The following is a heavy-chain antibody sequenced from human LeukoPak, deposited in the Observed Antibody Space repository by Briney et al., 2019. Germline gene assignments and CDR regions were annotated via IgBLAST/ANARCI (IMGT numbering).Heavy chain of an antibody. CDR1: GASISSSVHD. D-gene: IGHD3-10*01. CDR2: IYYSGST. V-gene: IGHV4-61*05. Sequence: PSETLSLTCTVSGASISSSVHDWGWIRQPPGKGLEWIGNIYYSGSTNYNPSLKSRVTISVDTSKNQFSLKLSSVTAADTAVYYCAGILLWFGEERDYWGQGTLVTVSS. CDR3: AGILLWFGEERDY. J-gene: IGHJ4*02.